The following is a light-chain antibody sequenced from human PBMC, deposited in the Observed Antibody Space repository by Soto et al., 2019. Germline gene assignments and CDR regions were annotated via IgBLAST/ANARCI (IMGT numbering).Light chain of an antibody. CDR3: AACDDSLKGWV. J-gene: IGLJ3*02. Sequence: QSVLTQPPSASGTPGQRVTISCYGSSSNIGSAPINWYQQVPKTAPKLLVYNDNQRPSGVPDRFSGSKSGTSASLAISGLQSEDEAAYYCAACDDSLKGWVFGGGTKVTVL. V-gene: IGLV1-44*01. CDR1: SSNIGSAP. CDR2: NDN.